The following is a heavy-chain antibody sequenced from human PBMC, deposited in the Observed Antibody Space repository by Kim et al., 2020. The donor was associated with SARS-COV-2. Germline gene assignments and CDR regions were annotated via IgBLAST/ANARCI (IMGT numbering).Heavy chain of an antibody. D-gene: IGHD4-4*01. CDR1: GGSFSGYY. Sequence: SETLSLTCAVYGGSFSGYYWSWIRQPPGKGLEWIGEINHSGSTNYNPSLKSRVTISVDTSKNQFSLKLSSVTAADTAVYYCARGGVKMTTIWGYWGQGTLVTVSS. V-gene: IGHV4-34*01. CDR2: INHSGST. J-gene: IGHJ4*02. CDR3: ARGGVKMTTIWGY.